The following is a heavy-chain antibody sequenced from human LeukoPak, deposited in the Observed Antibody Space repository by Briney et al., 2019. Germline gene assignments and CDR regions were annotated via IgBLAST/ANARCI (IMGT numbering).Heavy chain of an antibody. J-gene: IGHJ5*02. V-gene: IGHV3-7*01. D-gene: IGHD6-13*01. Sequence: GGSLRLSCAASGFTFSSYGMHWVRQAPGKGLEWVANIKQDGSEKYYVDSVKGRFTISRDNAKNSLYLQMNSLRAEDTAVYYCARDLDSSSWFPRWFDPWGQGTLVTVSS. CDR1: GFTFSSYG. CDR3: ARDLDSSSWFPRWFDP. CDR2: IKQDGSEK.